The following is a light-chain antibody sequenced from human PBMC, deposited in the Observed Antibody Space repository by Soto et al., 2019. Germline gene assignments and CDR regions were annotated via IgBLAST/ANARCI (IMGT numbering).Light chain of an antibody. J-gene: IGKJ5*01. V-gene: IGKV3-15*01. Sequence: EIVMTQSPATLSVSLGERATLSCRASQSVSSYLAWYQQKPGQAPRLLIYGASTRATGIPARFSGSGSETDFTLTISSLQSEDFAVYHCQQYSDWPITFGQGTRLEIK. CDR3: QQYSDWPIT. CDR1: QSVSSY. CDR2: GAS.